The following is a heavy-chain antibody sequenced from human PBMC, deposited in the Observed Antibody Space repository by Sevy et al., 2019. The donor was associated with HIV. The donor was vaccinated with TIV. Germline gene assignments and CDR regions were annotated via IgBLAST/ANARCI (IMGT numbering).Heavy chain of an antibody. CDR1: GFTVSSYA. D-gene: IGHD3-3*01. Sequence: GGSLRLSCAASGFTVSSYAMHWVRQAPGKGLQWVAVIAYDGSNKYYADSVKGRFTIYRDNSKNTLYMQMNSLSAEDTAVYYCARDWGYDFWSGYSTYYYYGMDVWGQGTTVTVSS. J-gene: IGHJ6*02. CDR2: IAYDGSNK. V-gene: IGHV3-30-3*01. CDR3: ARDWGYDFWSGYSTYYYYGMDV.